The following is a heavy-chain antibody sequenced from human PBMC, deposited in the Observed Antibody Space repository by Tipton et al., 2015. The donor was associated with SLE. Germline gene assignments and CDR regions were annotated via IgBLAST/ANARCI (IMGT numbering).Heavy chain of an antibody. J-gene: IGHJ3*02. CDR1: GASINSHY. CDR2: IYYTGTT. D-gene: IGHD1-26*01. V-gene: IGHV4-59*11. Sequence: TLSLTCSVSGASINSHYWSWLRQPPGKGLEWIGYIYYTGTTDYNPSLKSRVTISVDRSKNQFSLRLTSVTAADTAVYYCARTLGAIAHTVYDAFDIWGQGKMVTVSS. CDR3: ARTLGAIAHTVYDAFDI.